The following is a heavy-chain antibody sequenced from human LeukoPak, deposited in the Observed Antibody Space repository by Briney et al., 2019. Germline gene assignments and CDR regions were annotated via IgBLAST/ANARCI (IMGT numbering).Heavy chain of an antibody. V-gene: IGHV4-34*01. CDR2: VSHSGSS. J-gene: IGHJ5*02. D-gene: IGHD4-23*01. Sequence: SETLSLTCAVYGGPFRGFFWSWICQAPGKGLEWIGEVSHSGSSNYNPSLKSRINISLDTSKSQFSLRLTSVTAADTAVYYCARGIFYGGRNQYIWLDLWGQGTLVTVSS. CDR1: GGPFRGFF. CDR3: ARGIFYGGRNQYIWLDL.